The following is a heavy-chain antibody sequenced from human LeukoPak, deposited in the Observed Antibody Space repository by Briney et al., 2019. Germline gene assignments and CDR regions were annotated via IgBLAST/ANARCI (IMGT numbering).Heavy chain of an antibody. CDR1: GGTFSSYA. CDR3: AREGRINMVRGVPYGMDV. D-gene: IGHD3-10*01. CDR2: IIPIFGTA. Sequence: SVKVSCKASGGTFSSYAISWVRQAPGQGLEWMGGIIPIFGTANYAQKFQGRVTITADESTSTAYMELSSLRSEDTAVYYCAREGRINMVRGVPYGMDVWGKGTTVTVSS. V-gene: IGHV1-69*01. J-gene: IGHJ6*04.